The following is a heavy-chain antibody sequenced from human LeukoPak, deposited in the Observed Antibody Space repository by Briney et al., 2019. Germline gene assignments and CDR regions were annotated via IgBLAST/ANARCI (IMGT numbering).Heavy chain of an antibody. D-gene: IGHD3-22*01. CDR3: ARAETYYDSSGYYFDY. CDR1: GGSISSYY. J-gene: IGHJ4*02. CDR2: IYYSGST. Sequence: SETLSLTCTVSGGSISSYYWSWIRQPPGKGLEWIGYIYYSGSTNYNPSLKSRVTISVDTSKNQFSLKLSSVTAADTAVYYCARAETYYDSSGYYFDYWGQGTLVTISS. V-gene: IGHV4-59*01.